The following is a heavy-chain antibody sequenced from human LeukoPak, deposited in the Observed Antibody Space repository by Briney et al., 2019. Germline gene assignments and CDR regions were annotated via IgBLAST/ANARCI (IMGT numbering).Heavy chain of an antibody. CDR1: GFTFSSYW. Sequence: TGGSLRLSCAASGFTFSSYWMSWVRQAPGKGLEWVAVISYDGSNKYYADSVKGRFTISRDNSKNTLYLQMNSLRVEDTAIYYCAELGITMIGGVWGNGTTVTISS. V-gene: IGHV3-30*18. CDR3: AELGITMIGGV. J-gene: IGHJ6*04. CDR2: ISYDGSNK. D-gene: IGHD3-10*02.